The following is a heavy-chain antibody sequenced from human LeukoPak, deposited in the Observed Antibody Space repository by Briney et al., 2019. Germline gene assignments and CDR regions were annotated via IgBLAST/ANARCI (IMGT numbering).Heavy chain of an antibody. J-gene: IGHJ5*02. CDR3: ARRLGYCSGGSCYSGVWFDP. D-gene: IGHD2-15*01. Sequence: GESLKISCKGSGYSFTSYWIGWVRQMPGKGLEWMGIIYPGDSDTRYSPSFQGQVTISADKSISTAYLQWSSLEASDTAMYYCARRLGYCSGGSCYSGVWFDPWGQGTLVTVSS. V-gene: IGHV5-51*01. CDR2: IYPGDSDT. CDR1: GYSFTSYW.